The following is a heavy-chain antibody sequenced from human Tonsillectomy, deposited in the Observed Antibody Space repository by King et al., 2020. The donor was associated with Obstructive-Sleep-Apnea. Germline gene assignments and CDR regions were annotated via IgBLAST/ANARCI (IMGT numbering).Heavy chain of an antibody. CDR3: ARGPDYSSTLLYYYGMDV. V-gene: IGHV4-34*01. J-gene: IGHJ6*02. Sequence: VQLQQWGAGLLKPSETLSLTCTVYGGSFSGYYWSWIRQPPGKGLEWIGEINHSGSTNYNPSLKSRVTISVDTSKNHFSLKLSSVTAADTAVYYCARGPDYSSTLLYYYGMDVWGQGTTVTVSS. CDR2: INHSGST. D-gene: IGHD6-13*01. CDR1: GGSFSGYY.